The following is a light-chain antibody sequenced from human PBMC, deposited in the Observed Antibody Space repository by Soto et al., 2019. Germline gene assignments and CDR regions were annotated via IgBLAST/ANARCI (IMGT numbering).Light chain of an antibody. CDR3: QQSSGTPLT. Sequence: DIQMTQSPSSLSASVGDRVSITCRASQSISRFLNWYQQKRGKAPKLLIYAASSLQSGVPSRFSGSGSGTDFTLTISSLQPEDSASYSCQQSSGTPLTFGGGTKVEIK. CDR2: AAS. J-gene: IGKJ4*01. V-gene: IGKV1-39*01. CDR1: QSISRF.